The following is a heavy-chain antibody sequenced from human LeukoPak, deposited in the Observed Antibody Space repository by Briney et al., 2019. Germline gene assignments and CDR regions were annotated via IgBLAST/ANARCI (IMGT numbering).Heavy chain of an antibody. Sequence: GRSLRLSCAASGFTFSIYGMHWVRQAPGKGLEWVAVIWYDGTNKNYAESVKGRFTISRDNAKNTLYLQMNSLRAEDTAVYYCARPTTFGVVHGMDVWGQGTTVTVSS. CDR2: IWYDGTNK. J-gene: IGHJ6*02. D-gene: IGHD3-3*01. CDR3: ARPTTFGVVHGMDV. CDR1: GFTFSIYG. V-gene: IGHV3-33*01.